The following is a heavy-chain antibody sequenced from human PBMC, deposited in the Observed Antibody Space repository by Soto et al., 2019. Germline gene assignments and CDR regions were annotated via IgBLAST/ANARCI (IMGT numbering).Heavy chain of an antibody. CDR1: GFSLITYGEA. J-gene: IGHJ4*02. CDR3: VHRRCDGTPYYYDY. V-gene: IGHV2-5*02. Sequence: QITLKESGPTLVKPTQTLTLTCTFSGFSLITYGEAVGWIRQPPGKALEWLALNYWDGDERYSPSLKNRLTIANDTSNNHVVLTVTNMDPVDTATYYCVHRRCDGTPYYYDYSGQGTLVPVSS. CDR2: NYWDGDE. D-gene: IGHD3-22*01.